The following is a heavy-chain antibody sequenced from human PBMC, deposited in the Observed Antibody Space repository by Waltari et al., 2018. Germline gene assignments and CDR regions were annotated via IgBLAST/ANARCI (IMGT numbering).Heavy chain of an antibody. CDR3: ARAREQNYGFWSGYSFYFDH. D-gene: IGHD3-3*01. J-gene: IGHJ4*02. V-gene: IGHV1-69*01. CDR2: ISPILGTA. CDR1: GGTFSSYA. Sequence: QVQLVQSGAEVKKPGSSVKVSCKASGGTFSSYAISWVRQAPGQGLEWMGGISPILGTANYAQKFQGRVTITADESTSTAYMELSSLRSEDTAVYFCARAREQNYGFWSGYSFYFDHWGQGALVTVSS.